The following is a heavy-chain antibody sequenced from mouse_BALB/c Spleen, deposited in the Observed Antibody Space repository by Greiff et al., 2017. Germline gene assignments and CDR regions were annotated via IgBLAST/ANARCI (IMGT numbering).Heavy chain of an antibody. CDR2: IYPGSGST. D-gene: IGHD2-1*01. J-gene: IGHJ2*01. CDR1: GYTFTSYW. CDR3: TRGDYYGYYFDY. Sequence: LQQPGSELVRPGASVKLSCKASGYTFTSYWMHWVKQRPGQGLEWIGNIYPGSGSTNYDEKFKSKATLTVDTSSSTAYMQLSSLTSEDSAVYYCTRGDYYGYYFDYWGQGTTLTVSS. V-gene: IGHV1S22*01.